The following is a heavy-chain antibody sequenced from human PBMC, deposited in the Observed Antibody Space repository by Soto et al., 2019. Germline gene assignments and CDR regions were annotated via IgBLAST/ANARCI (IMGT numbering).Heavy chain of an antibody. J-gene: IGHJ6*03. CDR1: GFTVSSNY. CDR2: IYSGGST. V-gene: IGHV3-66*01. Sequence: EVQLVESGGGLVQPGGSLRLSCAASGFTVSSNYMSWVRQSPGKGLEWVSVIYSGGSTYYAYSVKGRFTISRDNSKNTLYLQMNSLRAEDTAVYYCARLSSCGLYYYMDVWGKGTTVTVSS. D-gene: IGHD2-15*01. CDR3: ARLSSCGLYYYMDV.